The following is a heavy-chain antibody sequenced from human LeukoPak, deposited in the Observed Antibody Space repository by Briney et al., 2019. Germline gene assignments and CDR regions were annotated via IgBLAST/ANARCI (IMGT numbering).Heavy chain of an antibody. Sequence: GGSLRLSCAASGFTFSDYYMSWIRQAPGKGLEWVAVIWYDGSNKYYGDSVKGRFTISRDNSKNTLYLQMNSLQAEDTAVYYCARDRPMYSTSWYGNDYWGQGTLVTVSS. CDR1: GFTFSDYY. D-gene: IGHD6-13*01. CDR2: IWYDGSNK. J-gene: IGHJ4*02. CDR3: ARDRPMYSTSWYGNDY. V-gene: IGHV3-33*08.